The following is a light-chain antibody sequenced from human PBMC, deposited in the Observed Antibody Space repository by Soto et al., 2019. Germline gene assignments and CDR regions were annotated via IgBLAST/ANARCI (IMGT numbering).Light chain of an antibody. J-gene: IGLJ2*01. CDR1: SSDIGRYKL. CDR2: EDN. Sequence: QSALTQPASVSGSPGQSITISCTGTSSDIGRYKLVSWYQQHPGKAPKLMIYEDNKRPSGVSNRFSGSKSGNTASLTISGLQAEDEADYYCCSYSRRVVVVFGGGTKLTVL. V-gene: IGLV2-23*01. CDR3: CSYSRRVVVV.